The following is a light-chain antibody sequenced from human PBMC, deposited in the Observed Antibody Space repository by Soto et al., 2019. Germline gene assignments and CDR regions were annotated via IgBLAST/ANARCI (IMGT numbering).Light chain of an antibody. V-gene: IGLV2-14*01. J-gene: IGLJ2*01. Sequence: QSVLTQPASVSGYPGQSITISCTGTSSDVGGYNYVSWYQQHPARAPKLMIYDVSDRPSGVSNRFSGSKSGNTASLTISGLQAEDEADYYCSSYTSSSTLMVFGGGTKLTVL. CDR2: DVS. CDR1: SSDVGGYNY. CDR3: SSYTSSSTLMV.